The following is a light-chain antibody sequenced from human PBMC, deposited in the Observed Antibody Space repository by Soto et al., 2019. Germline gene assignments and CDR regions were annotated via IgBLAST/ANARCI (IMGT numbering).Light chain of an antibody. CDR2: WAS. CDR3: QQYYSTPWT. J-gene: IGKJ1*01. Sequence: DIQMTQSPSSVSASVGDRVTITCRASQGISSWLAWYQQKPGQPPKLLIYWASTRESGVPDRFSGSGSGKDFTLTISSLQAEDVAVYYCQQYYSTPWTFGQGTKVDIK. CDR1: QGISSW. V-gene: IGKV4-1*01.